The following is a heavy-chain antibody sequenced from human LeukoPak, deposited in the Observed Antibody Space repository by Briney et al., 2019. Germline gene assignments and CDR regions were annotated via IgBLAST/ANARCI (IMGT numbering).Heavy chain of an antibody. CDR3: TTPWYYDYVWGSYPL. CDR2: IRSKAYGGTT. J-gene: IGHJ4*02. V-gene: IGHV3-49*04. D-gene: IGHD3-16*02. Sequence: PGRSLRLSCTASGFTFGDYAMSWVRQAPGKGLECVGFIRSKAYGGTTEYAASVKGRFTISRDDSKSIAYLQMNSLKTEDTAVYYCTTPWYYDYVWGSYPLWGQGTLVTVSS. CDR1: GFTFGDYA.